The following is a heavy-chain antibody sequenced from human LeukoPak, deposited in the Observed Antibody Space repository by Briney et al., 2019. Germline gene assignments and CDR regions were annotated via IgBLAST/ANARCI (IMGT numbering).Heavy chain of an antibody. J-gene: IGHJ1*01. D-gene: IGHD6-13*01. CDR3: ADSYSSSRKYFQH. Sequence: GGSLRLSCVASGFSFSDYYMSWIRQAPGKGLEWVSYIGSTIYYADSVKGRFTISRDNAKNSLYLQMNSLRAEDTAVYYCADSYSSSRKYFQHWGQGTLVTVSS. V-gene: IGHV3-11*01. CDR2: IGSTI. CDR1: GFSFSDYY.